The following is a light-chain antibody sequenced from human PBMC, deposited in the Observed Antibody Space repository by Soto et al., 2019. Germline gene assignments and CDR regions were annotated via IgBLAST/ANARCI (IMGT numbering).Light chain of an antibody. CDR1: QSVSSNY. J-gene: IGKJ1*01. Sequence: ETVLTQSPGTLSLSPGERATLSCRASQSVSSNYLAWYQQKPGQAPRLLIYTSSTRATGIADRFSGSGSGTDFACTISRLEPEDFALYYCQPYGTSPPALTFGQGTKVEIK. V-gene: IGKV3-20*01. CDR2: TSS. CDR3: QPYGTSPPALT.